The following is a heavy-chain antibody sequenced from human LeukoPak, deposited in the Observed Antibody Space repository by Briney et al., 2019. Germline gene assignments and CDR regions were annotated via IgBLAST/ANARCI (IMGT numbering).Heavy chain of an antibody. CDR1: GGTFSSYA. CDR3: ARASSSGRPKDFDY. J-gene: IGHJ4*02. Sequence: ASVKVSCKASGGTFSSYAISWVRQAPGQGLEWMGGIIPIFGTANYAQKFQGRVTITADKSTSTACMELSSLRSEDTAVYYCARASSSGRPKDFDYWGQGALVTVSS. V-gene: IGHV1-69*06. CDR2: IIPIFGTA. D-gene: IGHD6-19*01.